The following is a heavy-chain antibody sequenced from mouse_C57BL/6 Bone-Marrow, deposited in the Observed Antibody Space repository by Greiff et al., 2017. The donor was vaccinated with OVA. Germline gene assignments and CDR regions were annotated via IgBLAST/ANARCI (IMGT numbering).Heavy chain of an antibody. CDR3: TLITTVVAPYWYFDV. V-gene: IGHV14-1*01. J-gene: IGHJ1*03. Sequence: VQLQQSGAELVRPGASVQLSCTASGFNIKDYYMHWVKQRPEQGLEWIGRIDPEDGDTEYAPKFQGKATMTVDTSSNTAYLQLSSLTSEDTAVYYCTLITTVVAPYWYFDVWGTGTTVTVSS. D-gene: IGHD1-1*01. CDR1: GFNIKDYY. CDR2: IDPEDGDT.